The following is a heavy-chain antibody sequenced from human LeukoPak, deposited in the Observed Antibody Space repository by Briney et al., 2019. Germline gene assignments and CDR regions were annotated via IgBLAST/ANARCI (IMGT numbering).Heavy chain of an antibody. CDR1: GFTFDDYA. J-gene: IGHJ6*02. CDR2: TSWNSGSI. Sequence: GGSLRLSCAASGFTFDDYAMHWVRQAPGKGLEWVSGTSWNSGSIGYADSVKGRFTISRDNAKNSLYLQMNSLRAEDTALYYCAKDMGYCSSTSCIDYYYYYGMDVWGQGTTVTVSS. D-gene: IGHD2-2*01. CDR3: AKDMGYCSSTSCIDYYYYYGMDV. V-gene: IGHV3-9*01.